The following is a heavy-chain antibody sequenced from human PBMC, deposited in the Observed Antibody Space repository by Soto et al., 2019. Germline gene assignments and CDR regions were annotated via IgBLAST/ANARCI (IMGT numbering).Heavy chain of an antibody. CDR2: IFYSGST. CDR1: GGSISSSSYY. D-gene: IGHD2-15*01. V-gene: IGHV4-39*01. CDR3: ARHLTYCSAGSCYSDFPYYGMDV. Sequence: QLQLQESGPGLVKPSETLSLTCTVSGGSISSSSYYWGWIRQPPGKGLEWIGSIFYSGSTYYNPSLNSRVTISVDTFKTQFSLQLSSVPAADTAVYYCARHLTYCSAGSCYSDFPYYGMDVWGQGTTVTVSS. J-gene: IGHJ6*02.